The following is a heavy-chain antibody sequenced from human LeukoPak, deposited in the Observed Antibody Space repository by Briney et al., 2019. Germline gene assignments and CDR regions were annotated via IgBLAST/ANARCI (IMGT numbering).Heavy chain of an antibody. Sequence: PGGSLRLSCAASGFTLSTYTMNWVRQAPGEGLEWVSSISSRSSYIYYADAVKGRFTISRDNAKNSLYLQINSLRAEDTAVYYCATESSGALDFWGQGTLVSVSS. J-gene: IGHJ4*02. CDR3: ATESSGALDF. CDR1: GFTLSTYT. V-gene: IGHV3-21*01. D-gene: IGHD1-26*01. CDR2: ISSRSSYI.